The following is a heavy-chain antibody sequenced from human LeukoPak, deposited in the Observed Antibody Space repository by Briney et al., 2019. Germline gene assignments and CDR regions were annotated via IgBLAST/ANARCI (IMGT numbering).Heavy chain of an antibody. CDR3: ARDGPGPGYCSGGSCYALDY. CDR1: GGSFSDYY. J-gene: IGHJ4*02. Sequence: SETLSLTCEVYGGSFSDYYWGWIRQPPGKGLEWIGSIYHSGSTYYNPSLKSRVTISVDTSKNQFSLKLSSVTAADTAVYYCARDGPGPGYCSGGSCYALDYWGQGTLVTVSS. D-gene: IGHD2-15*01. CDR2: IYHSGST. V-gene: IGHV4-38-2*02.